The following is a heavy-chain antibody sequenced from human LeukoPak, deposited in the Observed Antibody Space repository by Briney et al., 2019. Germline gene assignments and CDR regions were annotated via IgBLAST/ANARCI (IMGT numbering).Heavy chain of an antibody. CDR1: GYTFIDYY. V-gene: IGHV1-2*02. Sequence: GASVKVSCKTSGYTFIDYYIQWVRQTPGQGLEWMGSINPNSDVTNYAQNFQGRVAMTRDTFIRTAYMELTRLTSDDTAVYYCARGRSFGELGVYWGQGTLVTVSS. CDR2: INPNSDVT. J-gene: IGHJ4*02. CDR3: ARGRSFGELGVY. D-gene: IGHD3-16*01.